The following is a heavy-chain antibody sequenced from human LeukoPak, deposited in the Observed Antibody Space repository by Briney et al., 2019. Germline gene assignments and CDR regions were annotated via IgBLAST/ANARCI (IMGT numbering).Heavy chain of an antibody. CDR1: GGSISSSNYF. CDR2: ISYTGGT. CDR3: ARYSSGHFDY. Sequence: SETLSLTCTGSGGSISSSNYFWGWIRQPPGKGLEWIGYISYTGGTYYNPSLKSRVTISVDTSKNQFSLRLSSVTAADTAVYYCARYSSGHFDYWGQGTLVTVSS. J-gene: IGHJ4*02. V-gene: IGHV4-39*01. D-gene: IGHD6-19*01.